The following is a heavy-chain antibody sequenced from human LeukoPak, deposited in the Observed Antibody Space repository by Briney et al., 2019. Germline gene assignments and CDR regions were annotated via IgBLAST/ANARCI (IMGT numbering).Heavy chain of an antibody. Sequence: SETLSLTCTVSGGAISSYYWSWIRQAPGKGLEWIGYIYHTGNPNCNPSLKSRVTISIDTAKNQFSLKLNSVTAADTAIYYCASYFFDQSKALDIWGQGTMVTVS. V-gene: IGHV4-59*01. CDR1: GGAISSYY. CDR2: IYHTGNP. CDR3: ASYFFDQSKALDI. D-gene: IGHD3-9*01. J-gene: IGHJ3*02.